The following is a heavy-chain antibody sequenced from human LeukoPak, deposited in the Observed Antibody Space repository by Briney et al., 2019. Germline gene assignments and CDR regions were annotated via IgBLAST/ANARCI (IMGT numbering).Heavy chain of an antibody. CDR1: GFTFSSYW. CDR3: ARAQAPPYSGSYAYYFDY. J-gene: IGHJ4*02. CDR2: IKQDGSEK. D-gene: IGHD1-26*01. Sequence: GGSLRLSCAASGFTFSSYWMSWVRQAPGKGLEWVANIKQDGSEKYYVDSVKGRFTISRDNAKNTLYLQMNSLRAEDTAVYYCARAQAPPYSGSYAYYFDYWGQGTLVTVSS. V-gene: IGHV3-7*01.